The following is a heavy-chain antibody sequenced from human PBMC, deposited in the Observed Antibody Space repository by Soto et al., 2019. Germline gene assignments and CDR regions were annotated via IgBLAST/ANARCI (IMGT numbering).Heavy chain of an antibody. CDR1: GGTFNNYV. CDR2: IIPIFGTA. J-gene: IGHJ6*02. D-gene: IGHD2-15*01. V-gene: IGHV1-69*01. CDR3: ARDLFFQDYYYGMDV. Sequence: QVQLVQSGAEVKKPGSSVKVSCRASGGTFNNYVINWVRQAPGQGLEWMAGIIPIFGTANYAQKFQGRVTITADESTSTAYMELSSLRSEDTAVYYCARDLFFQDYYYGMDVWGQGTTVTVSS.